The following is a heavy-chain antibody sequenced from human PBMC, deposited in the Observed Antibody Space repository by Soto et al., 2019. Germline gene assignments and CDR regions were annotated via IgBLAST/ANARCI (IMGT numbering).Heavy chain of an antibody. V-gene: IGHV3-11*06. CDR1: GFTFSDYY. CDR2: ISSSSSYT. Sequence: QVQLVESGGGLVKPGGSLRLSCAASGFTFSDYYMSWIRQAPGKGLEWVSYISSSSSYTNYADSVKGRFTISRDNAKNSLYLQMNSLRAEDTAVYYCARDVAYGGRIFDYWGQGTLVTVSS. J-gene: IGHJ4*02. D-gene: IGHD4-17*01. CDR3: ARDVAYGGRIFDY.